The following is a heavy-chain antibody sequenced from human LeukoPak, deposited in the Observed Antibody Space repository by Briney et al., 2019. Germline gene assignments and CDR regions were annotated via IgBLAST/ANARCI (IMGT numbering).Heavy chain of an antibody. CDR1: GFTFSSYA. CDR3: AKGGHYSSFDI. CDR2: ISYDGSNK. J-gene: IGHJ2*01. V-gene: IGHV3-30*04. Sequence: GGSLRLSCAASGFTFSSYAMHWVRQAPGKGLEWVAVISYDGSNKYYADSVKGRFTISRDNSKNTHYLQMNSLRVEDTAIYYCAKGGHYSSFDIWGRGTPVTVSS. D-gene: IGHD4-17*01.